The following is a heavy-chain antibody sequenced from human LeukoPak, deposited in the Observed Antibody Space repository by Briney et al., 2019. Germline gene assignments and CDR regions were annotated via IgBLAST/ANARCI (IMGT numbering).Heavy chain of an antibody. Sequence: SETLSLTWTVSGGSISSGSYYWSWIRQPAGKGLEWIGRIYTSGSTNYNPSLKSRVTISVDTSKNQFSLKLSSVTAADTAVYYCARRRIAARWFDPWGQGTLVTVSS. D-gene: IGHD6-6*01. CDR3: ARRRIAARWFDP. CDR1: GGSISSGSYY. V-gene: IGHV4-61*02. J-gene: IGHJ5*02. CDR2: IYTSGST.